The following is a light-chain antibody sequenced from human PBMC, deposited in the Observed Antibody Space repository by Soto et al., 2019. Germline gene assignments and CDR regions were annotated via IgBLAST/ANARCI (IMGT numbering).Light chain of an antibody. V-gene: IGKV1-5*01. CDR1: QPISKW. CDR2: DAY. CDR3: QQYNGHSTWT. Sequence: DIQMTQSPSTLSASVGGRVTITCRASQPISKWLAWYQQKPGKAPKVLIWDAYTLQRGVPSRFSGSGSGTEFTLTISSLQPDDFATYYCQQYNGHSTWTFGPGTKV. J-gene: IGKJ1*01.